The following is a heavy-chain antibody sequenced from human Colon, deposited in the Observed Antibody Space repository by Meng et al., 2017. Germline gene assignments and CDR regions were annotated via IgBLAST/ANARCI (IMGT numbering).Heavy chain of an antibody. D-gene: IGHD3-9*01. CDR2: ISQSGTT. CDR1: SGSISSSNW. Sequence: RESGPGLVSPSGPRALPCAVSSGSISSSNWWSWVRQPPGKGLEWIGEISQSGTTNYNPSLKSRVTITGDWSKNQFSLNLNSVTAADTALYYCVRQGMTSYSWGYWGQGTLVTVSS. V-gene: IGHV4-4*02. CDR3: VRQGMTSYSWGY. J-gene: IGHJ4*02.